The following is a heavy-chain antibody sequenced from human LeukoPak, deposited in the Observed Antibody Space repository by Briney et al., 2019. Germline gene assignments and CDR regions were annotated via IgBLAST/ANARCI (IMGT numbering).Heavy chain of an antibody. J-gene: IGHJ4*02. Sequence: GKSLRLSCAASGFTVSSFAMRWVRQAPGRGLEWVATVSYLGSKTYYADSVKGRFTISRDNSKNTLYLQMNSLRAEDTAVYYCARETGSYDSNGYYSYWGQGTLVTVSS. D-gene: IGHD3-22*01. CDR3: ARETGSYDSNGYYSY. CDR1: GFTVSSFA. CDR2: VSYLGSKT. V-gene: IGHV3-30*04.